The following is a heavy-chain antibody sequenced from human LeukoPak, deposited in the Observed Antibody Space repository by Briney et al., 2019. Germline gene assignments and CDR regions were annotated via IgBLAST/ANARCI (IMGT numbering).Heavy chain of an antibody. J-gene: IGHJ4*02. Sequence: ASVKVSCKASGGTFSSYAISWVRQAPGQGLEWMGRIIPILGIANYAQKFQGRVTITADKSTSTAYMEPNSLGSEDTAIYYCARGLGDYNTDWFPVSGYWGQGTPVTVSS. D-gene: IGHD3-9*01. CDR1: GGTFSSYA. V-gene: IGHV1-69*04. CDR2: IIPILGIA. CDR3: ARGLGDYNTDWFPVSGY.